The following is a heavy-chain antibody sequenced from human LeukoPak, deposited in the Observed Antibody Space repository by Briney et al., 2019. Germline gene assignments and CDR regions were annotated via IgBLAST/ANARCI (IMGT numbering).Heavy chain of an antibody. CDR2: IYYTGSGDT. D-gene: IGHD6-19*01. V-gene: IGHV4-59*13. CDR3: AREGAGTWN. CDR1: GGSINTYY. J-gene: IGHJ4*02. Sequence: SETLSLTCTVSGGSINTYYWSWIRQPPGKGLEWIGYIYYTGSGDTNYNPSLRSRVTISVDTSKNQVSLKLSSVTAADTAVYFCAREGAGTWNWGQGTLVTVSS.